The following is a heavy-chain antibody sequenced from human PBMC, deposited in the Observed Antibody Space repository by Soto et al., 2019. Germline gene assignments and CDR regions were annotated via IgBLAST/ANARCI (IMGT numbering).Heavy chain of an antibody. V-gene: IGHV3-23*01. CDR1: GFTFSSYA. J-gene: IGHJ6*02. D-gene: IGHD6-19*01. CDR3: ANEPPGWCRRDV. CDR2: ISGSGGST. Sequence: EVQLLESGGGLVQPGGSLRLSCAASGFTFSSYAMSWVRQAPGTGLEWVSAISGSGGSTYYADSVKGRFTIPRDNSKNTLDLQMHSMRDKDTAVYYCANEPPGWCRRDVWCQETTVTVSS.